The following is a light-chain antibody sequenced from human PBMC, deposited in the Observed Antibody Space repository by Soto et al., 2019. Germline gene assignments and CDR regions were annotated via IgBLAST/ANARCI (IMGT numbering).Light chain of an antibody. CDR3: SSYTSSTTLGV. CDR2: EVS. J-gene: IGLJ1*01. V-gene: IGLV2-14*01. CDR1: SSDVGGYDY. Sequence: QSVLTQPASVSGSPGQSITISCTGTSSDVGGYDYVSWYQLHPGKAPKLMVFEVSNRPSGVSYRFSGSKSGNTASLTISGLQAEDGADYYCSSYTSSTTLGVFGTGTKLTVL.